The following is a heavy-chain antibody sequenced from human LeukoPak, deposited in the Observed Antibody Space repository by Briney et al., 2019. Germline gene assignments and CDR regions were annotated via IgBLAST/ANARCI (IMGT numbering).Heavy chain of an antibody. CDR1: GFTFGSYE. CDR3: ARGYKLFDY. D-gene: IGHD3-10*01. J-gene: IGHJ4*02. CDR2: ISSSGSTI. V-gene: IGHV3-48*03. Sequence: GGSLRLSCAASGFTFGSYEMNWVRQAPGKGLEWVSYISSSGSTIYYADSVKGRFTISRDNAKNSLYLQMNSLRAEDTAVYYCARGYKLFDYWGQGTLVTVSS.